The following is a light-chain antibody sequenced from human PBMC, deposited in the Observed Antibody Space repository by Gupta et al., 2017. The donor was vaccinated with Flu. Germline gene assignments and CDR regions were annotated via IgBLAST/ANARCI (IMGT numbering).Light chain of an antibody. J-gene: IGLJ2*01. Sequence: DVGSYNFVSWYQQHPGKAHQVIIYEARQRPAGVSDRFSGAKSGNTASLTISGLQTDDEADYYCSSDGGTNTLIFGGGTKLTVL. CDR2: EAR. CDR1: DVGSYNF. CDR3: SSDGGTNTLI. V-gene: IGLV2-14*01.